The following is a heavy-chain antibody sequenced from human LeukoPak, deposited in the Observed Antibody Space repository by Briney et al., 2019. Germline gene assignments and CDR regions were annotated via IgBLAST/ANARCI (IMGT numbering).Heavy chain of an antibody. CDR3: ARDRGARGRGLA. J-gene: IGHJ5*02. D-gene: IGHD3-10*01. CDR2: IGPSSGDI. Sequence: GGSLRLSCAASGFTFRTYSMNWVRQAPGTGLEWVSSIGPSSGDIYYADSVKGRFTISRDNDKNSLHLQMNSLRAEDTAVYYCARDRGARGRGLAWGQGTQVTVSS. V-gene: IGHV3-21*01. CDR1: GFTFRTYS.